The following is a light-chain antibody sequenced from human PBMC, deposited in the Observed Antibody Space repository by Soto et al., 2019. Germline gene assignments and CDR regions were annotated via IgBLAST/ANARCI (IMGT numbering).Light chain of an antibody. J-gene: IGKJ4*01. CDR1: QSVSSTY. V-gene: IGKV3-20*01. CDR2: GAS. Sequence: EIVLTQSPGTLSLSPGERATLSCRASQSVSSTYLAWYQQKPGRAPRLLIYGASNRATDIPDRFSGTGSGTDFTLTISRLEPEDFGVYYGQKYGRSPPLTFGGGTNVEIK. CDR3: QKYGRSPPLT.